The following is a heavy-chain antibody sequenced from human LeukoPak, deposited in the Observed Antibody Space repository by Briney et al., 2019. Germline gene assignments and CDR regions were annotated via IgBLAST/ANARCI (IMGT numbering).Heavy chain of an antibody. D-gene: IGHD3-22*01. J-gene: IGHJ5*02. CDR1: GYTFTSYG. Sequence: GASVKVSCKASGYTFTSYGISWVRQAPGQGLEWMGWISAYNGNTNYAQKLQGRVTMTTDTSTSTAYMELRSLRSDDTAVYYCARERSDSSGTNWFDPWGQGTLVTVSS. CDR3: ARERSDSSGTNWFDP. V-gene: IGHV1-18*01. CDR2: ISAYNGNT.